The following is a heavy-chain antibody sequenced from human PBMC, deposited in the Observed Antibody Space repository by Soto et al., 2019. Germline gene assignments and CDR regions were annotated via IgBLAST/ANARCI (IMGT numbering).Heavy chain of an antibody. J-gene: IGHJ4*02. Sequence: QVQLVQSGAEVKKPGASVKVSCKASGYTFTSYDINWVRQATGQGLEWMGWMNPNSGNTGYAQKFQGRVTMTRNTSRRTACMELSSLGSEDTAVYYCARGSRELGRFDYWGQGTLVTVSS. CDR1: GYTFTSYD. D-gene: IGHD2-15*01. CDR3: ARGSRELGRFDY. CDR2: MNPNSGNT. V-gene: IGHV1-8*01.